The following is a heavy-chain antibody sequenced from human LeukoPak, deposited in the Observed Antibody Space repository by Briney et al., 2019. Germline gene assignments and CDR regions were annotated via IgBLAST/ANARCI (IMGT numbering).Heavy chain of an antibody. CDR3: VRASSWFWQYYFDY. V-gene: IGHV3-53*01. Sequence: GGSLRLSCEAFGFSVSDNYMTWVRQAPGKGLEWVSVIYKDGSTYYAESVKGRFTISRDTSANMVYLQMNSLRGDDSAVYYCVRASSWFWQYYFDYWGQGTLVTVSS. D-gene: IGHD6-13*01. CDR1: GFSVSDNY. CDR2: IYKDGST. J-gene: IGHJ4*02.